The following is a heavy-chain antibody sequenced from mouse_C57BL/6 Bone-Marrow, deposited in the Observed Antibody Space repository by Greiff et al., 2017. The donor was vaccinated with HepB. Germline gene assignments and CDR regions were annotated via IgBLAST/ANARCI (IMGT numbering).Heavy chain of an antibody. CDR2: ISDGGSYT. Sequence: EVKLMESGGGLVKPGGSLKLSCAASGFTFSSYAMSWVRQTPEKRLEWVATISDGGSYTYYPDNVKGRFTISRDNTKNNLYLQMSHLKSEDTAMYYCAVYDSNSWFAYGGQGTLVTVSA. CDR3: AVYDSNSWFAY. V-gene: IGHV5-4*03. D-gene: IGHD2-5*01. CDR1: GFTFSSYA. J-gene: IGHJ3*01.